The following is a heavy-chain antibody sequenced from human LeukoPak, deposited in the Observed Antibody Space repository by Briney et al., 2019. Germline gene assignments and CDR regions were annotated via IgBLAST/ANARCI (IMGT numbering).Heavy chain of an antibody. CDR2: ISSSSSYI. D-gene: IGHD1-26*01. Sequence: PGGSLRLSCAASGFTFSNYSMNWVRQAPGKGLEWVSSISSSSSYIYYADSVKGRFTISRDNAKNSLYLQMNSLRAEDTAVYYCARDFVGARGNWGQGTLVTVSS. V-gene: IGHV3-21*01. J-gene: IGHJ4*02. CDR3: ARDFVGARGN. CDR1: GFTFSNYS.